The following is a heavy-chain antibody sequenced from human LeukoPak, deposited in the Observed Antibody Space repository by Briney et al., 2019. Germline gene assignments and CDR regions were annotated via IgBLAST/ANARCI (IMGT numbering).Heavy chain of an antibody. V-gene: IGHV4-4*07. CDR3: VRDLRTIFGSENFSWFDP. CDR2: ISPTGST. CDR1: RGSITPHY. Sequence: PSETLSLTCTVSRGSITPHYWSWIRQPAGKGLDWIGRISPTGSTNYNPSLNSRVTMSVDTSKNQLSLTLNSVTAADTAVYYCVRDLRTIFGSENFSWFDPWGQGTLVTVSS. J-gene: IGHJ5*02. D-gene: IGHD3-3*02.